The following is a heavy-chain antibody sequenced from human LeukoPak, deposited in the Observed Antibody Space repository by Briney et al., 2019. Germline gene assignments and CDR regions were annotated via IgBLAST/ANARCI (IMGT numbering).Heavy chain of an antibody. J-gene: IGHJ5*02. Sequence: SETLSLTCTVSGASISSYYWSWIWQPPGKGLEWIGYISYSGSTNYNPSLRSRVTISVDTSKNQFSLNLRSVTAADTAVYYCAREGTSGTHLNWFDPWGQGTLVTVSS. CDR2: ISYSGST. D-gene: IGHD1-1*01. CDR3: AREGTSGTHLNWFDP. CDR1: GASISSYY. V-gene: IGHV4-59*01.